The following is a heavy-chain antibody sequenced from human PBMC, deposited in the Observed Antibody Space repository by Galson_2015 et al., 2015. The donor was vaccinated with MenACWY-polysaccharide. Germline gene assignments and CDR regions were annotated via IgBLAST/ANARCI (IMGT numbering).Heavy chain of an antibody. CDR2: INSDETST. V-gene: IGHV3-74*01. CDR1: EFDFSTYW. D-gene: IGHD3-3*01. CDR3: ARGHDDLWSGSRHYYFGLDV. Sequence: SLRLSCAASEFDFSTYWMHWVRHVPGKGPVWVSRINSDETSTSYADSVKGRFSISRDNAKSTLYLQMNSLRAEDTAVYYCARGHDDLWSGSRHYYFGLDVWGQGTTVTVSS. J-gene: IGHJ6*01.